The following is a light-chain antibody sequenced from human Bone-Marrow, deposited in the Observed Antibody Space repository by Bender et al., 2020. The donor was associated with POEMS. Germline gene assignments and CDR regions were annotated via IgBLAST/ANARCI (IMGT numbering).Light chain of an antibody. CDR2: EVS. CDR1: SSDVGSYNL. J-gene: IGLJ3*02. V-gene: IGLV2-14*02. Sequence: QSALNQPASVSGSPGQSITISCTGTSSDVGSYNLVSWYQQHPGQVPKLMIYEVSKRPSGVSNRFSGSKSGTSASLAITGLQSDDEAIYFCVAWDASLNGWVFGGGTKLTVL. CDR3: VAWDASLNGWV.